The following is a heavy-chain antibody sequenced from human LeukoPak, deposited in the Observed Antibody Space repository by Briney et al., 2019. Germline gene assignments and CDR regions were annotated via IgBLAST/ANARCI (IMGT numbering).Heavy chain of an antibody. J-gene: IGHJ4*02. CDR3: AGTHYDILTGYYPPFDY. CDR2: IYYSGST. Sequence: PSETLSLTCTGSGGSISSSSYYWGWIRQPPGKGLEWIGSIYYSGSTYYNPSLKSRVTISVDTSKNQFSLKLSSVTAADTAVYYCAGTHYDILTGYYPPFDYWGQGTLVTVSS. CDR1: GGSISSSSYY. V-gene: IGHV4-39*01. D-gene: IGHD3-9*01.